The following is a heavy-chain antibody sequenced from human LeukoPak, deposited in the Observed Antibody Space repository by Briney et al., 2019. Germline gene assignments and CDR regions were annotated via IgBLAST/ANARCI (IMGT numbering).Heavy chain of an antibody. D-gene: IGHD3-10*02. Sequence: GGTLRLSCAASGFTFNRYGMSWVRQAPGKGLEWVSAISGSGGTTYYADSVKGRFTISRDNSKNTLYLQLNSLTAEDTAVYYCAKGFTYVSPWGQGSLVTVSS. J-gene: IGHJ5*02. CDR3: AKGFTYVSP. CDR1: GFTFNRYG. V-gene: IGHV3-23*01. CDR2: ISGSGGTT.